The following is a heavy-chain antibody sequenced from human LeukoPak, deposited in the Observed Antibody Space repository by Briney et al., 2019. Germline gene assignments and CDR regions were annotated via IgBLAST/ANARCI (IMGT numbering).Heavy chain of an antibody. J-gene: IGHJ4*02. CDR2: IGGRDGGT. D-gene: IGHD6-13*01. V-gene: IGHV3-23*01. Sequence: GASLRLSCAASGFIFSNYAMSWVRQAPGKGLEWVSAIGGRDGGTYYADSVKGRFTVSRDDPKNTLYLQMNTLRVEDTAVYYCATIAAAAPYWGRGTLVTVSS. CDR1: GFIFSNYA. CDR3: ATIAAAAPY.